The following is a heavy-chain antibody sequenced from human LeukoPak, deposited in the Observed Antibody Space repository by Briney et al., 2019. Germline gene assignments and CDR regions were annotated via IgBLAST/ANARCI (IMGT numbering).Heavy chain of an antibody. Sequence: RSLRLSCAASGFTFSSYAMHWVRQAPGKGLEWVAVISYDGSNKYYADSVKGRFTISRDNSKNTLYLQMNSLRAEDTAVYYCARDDCSGGSCFGYWGQGTLVTVSS. CDR3: ARDDCSGGSCFGY. J-gene: IGHJ4*02. V-gene: IGHV3-30*04. D-gene: IGHD2-15*01. CDR1: GFTFSSYA. CDR2: ISYDGSNK.